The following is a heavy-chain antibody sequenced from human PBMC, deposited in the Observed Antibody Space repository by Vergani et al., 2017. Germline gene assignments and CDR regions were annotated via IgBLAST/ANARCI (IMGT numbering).Heavy chain of an antibody. CDR3: ARSQGDYWYFDL. V-gene: IGHV4-38-2*01. D-gene: IGHD2-21*01. Sequence: VLLQEPGPGLVKPSETLSLKCSVSGYSIGSGFYWAWIRQSPGEGLQWLTSIHNRGKTYHNPSLKSRVSVSLDTSKNRFSLNLTSVTATDTAVYYCARSQGDYWYFDLWGPGSLVTVSS. CDR1: GYSIGSGFY. J-gene: IGHJ2*01. CDR2: IHNRGKT.